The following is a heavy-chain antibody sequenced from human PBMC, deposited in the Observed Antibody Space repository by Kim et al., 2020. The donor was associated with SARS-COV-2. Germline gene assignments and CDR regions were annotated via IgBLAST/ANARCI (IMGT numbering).Heavy chain of an antibody. D-gene: IGHD1-1*01. Sequence: GGSLRLSCAASGFTFSTYSMNWVRQAPGKGLEWVSSISSSSTYIYYADSVKGRFTISRDNAKNSLFLQMNSLRAEDTAVYYCARDSSLTTYFNYWGQGTL. CDR3: ARDSSLTTYFNY. CDR2: ISSSSTYI. V-gene: IGHV3-21*01. CDR1: GFTFSTYS. J-gene: IGHJ4*02.